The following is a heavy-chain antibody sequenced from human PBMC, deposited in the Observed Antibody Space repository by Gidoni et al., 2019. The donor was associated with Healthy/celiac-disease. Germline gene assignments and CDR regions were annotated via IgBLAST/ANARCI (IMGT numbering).Heavy chain of an antibody. J-gene: IGHJ4*02. CDR3: AREFGGIAAAGLDY. CDR1: VFTFSSYA. CDR2: ISYDGSNK. V-gene: IGHV3-30-3*01. Sequence: QVQLVESGGGLVQPGMSLRLSCASSVFTFSSYAMHWVRQAPGKGLEWVAVISYDGSNKYYADSVKGRFTISRDNSKNTLYLQMNSLRAEDTAVYYCAREFGGIAAAGLDYWGQGTLVTVSS. D-gene: IGHD6-13*01.